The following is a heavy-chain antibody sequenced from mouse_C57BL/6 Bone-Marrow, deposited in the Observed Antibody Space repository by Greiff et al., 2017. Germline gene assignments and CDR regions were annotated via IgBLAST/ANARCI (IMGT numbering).Heavy chain of an antibody. Sequence: EVKVVESGPVLVKPGASVKMSCKASGYTFTDYYMNWVKQSHGKSLEWIGVINPYNGGTSYNQKFKGKATLTVDKSSSTAYMELNSLTSEDSAVYYCARTVGRWYFDVWGTGTTVTVSS. D-gene: IGHD1-1*01. CDR3: ARTVGRWYFDV. V-gene: IGHV1-19*01. CDR1: GYTFTDYY. J-gene: IGHJ1*03. CDR2: INPYNGGT.